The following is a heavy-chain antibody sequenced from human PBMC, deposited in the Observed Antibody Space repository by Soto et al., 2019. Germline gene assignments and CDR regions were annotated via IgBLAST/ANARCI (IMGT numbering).Heavy chain of an antibody. CDR2: VNSDGTST. V-gene: IGHV3-74*01. Sequence: GGSLRLSCAASGLTFSGYWMHWVRQAPGKGLVWVSRVNSDGTSTAYADSVKDRFTISRDNAKNTLYLQMNSLRAEDTAVYYCARGWTGGYWGQGTLVTVSS. J-gene: IGHJ4*02. CDR3: ARGWTGGY. CDR1: GLTFSGYW. D-gene: IGHD2-15*01.